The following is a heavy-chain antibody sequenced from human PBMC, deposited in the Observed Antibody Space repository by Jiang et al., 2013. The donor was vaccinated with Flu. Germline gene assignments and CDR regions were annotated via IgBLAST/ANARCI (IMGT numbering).Heavy chain of an antibody. D-gene: IGHD1-26*01. V-gene: IGHV3-48*03. Sequence: GLVQPGGSLRLSCAASGFTFSSYEMNWVRQAPGKGLEWVSYISSSGSTIYYADSVKGRFTISRDNAKNSLYLQMNSLRAEDTAVYYCARDSLGSYPGYFDYWGQGTLVTVSS. CDR2: ISSSGSTI. J-gene: IGHJ4*02. CDR3: ARDSLGSYPGYFDY. CDR1: GFTFSSYE.